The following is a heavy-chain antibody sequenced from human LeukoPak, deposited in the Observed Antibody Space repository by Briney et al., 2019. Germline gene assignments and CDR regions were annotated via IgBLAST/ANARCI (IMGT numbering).Heavy chain of an antibody. J-gene: IGHJ4*02. CDR3: VRDLT. V-gene: IGHV3-53*01. CDR2: IYSDGTA. Sequence: PGGSLRLSRAASVLTLSNNRRSSVRQAPGKGLEWVSVIYSDGTAYYAYSVKGRITISRDNSKSTLCLQMNSLRADDTAVYYCVRDLTGGQGTLVTVSS. CDR1: VLTLSNNR.